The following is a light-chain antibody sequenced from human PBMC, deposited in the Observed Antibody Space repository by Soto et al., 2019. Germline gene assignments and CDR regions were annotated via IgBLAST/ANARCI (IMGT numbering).Light chain of an antibody. V-gene: IGKV3-20*01. Sequence: EIVLTQPPGTLSLSPGERATLSCRASHSFSSNQLAWYQQKPGQAPRLLIYGASNRATGIPDRFSGSGSGSDFSLTISRLEPEDFAIYYCQQYVRSPLTFGGGTKVDIK. J-gene: IGKJ4*01. CDR3: QQYVRSPLT. CDR2: GAS. CDR1: HSFSSNQ.